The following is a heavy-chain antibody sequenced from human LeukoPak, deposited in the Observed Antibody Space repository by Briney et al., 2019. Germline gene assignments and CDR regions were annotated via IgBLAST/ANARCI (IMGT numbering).Heavy chain of an antibody. CDR3: AKDMGSYGSGSYYHSWFDP. V-gene: IGHV3-9*01. D-gene: IGHD3-10*01. J-gene: IGHJ5*02. CDR2: ISWNSGSI. CDR1: GFTFDDYA. Sequence: GGSLRLSCAASGFTFDDYAMHWVRQAPGKGLEWVSGISWNSGSIGYADSVKGRFTISRDNAKNSLYLQMNSLRAEDTALYYCAKDMGSYGSGSYYHSWFDPWGQGTLVTVSS.